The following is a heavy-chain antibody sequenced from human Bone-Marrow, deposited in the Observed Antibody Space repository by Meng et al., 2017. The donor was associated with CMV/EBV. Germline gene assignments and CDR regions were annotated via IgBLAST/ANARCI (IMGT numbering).Heavy chain of an antibody. Sequence: GESLKISCAASGFTFSSYWMSWVRQAPGKGLEWVSAIGTAGDTYYPGSVKGRFTISRENAKNSLYLQMNSLRAGDTAVYYCARDRGDYAMDVWGQGTTVTVSS. CDR2: IGTAGDT. CDR1: GFTFSSYW. CDR3: ARDRGDYAMDV. D-gene: IGHD3-10*01. V-gene: IGHV3-13*01. J-gene: IGHJ6*01.